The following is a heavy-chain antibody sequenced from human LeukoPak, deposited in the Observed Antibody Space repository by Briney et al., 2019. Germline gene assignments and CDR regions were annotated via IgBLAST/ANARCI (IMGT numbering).Heavy chain of an antibody. D-gene: IGHD2/OR15-2a*01. CDR3: ARGPTRANSSDF. CDR1: GFTFSSYW. Sequence: GGSLRLSRVVSGFTFSSYWMTWVRQAPGKGLEWVANIKQDGSEKYYVDSVKGRFTISRDNAKNSLYLQMNSLRAEDTAVYYCARGPTRANSSDFWGQGTLVTVSS. V-gene: IGHV3-7*04. J-gene: IGHJ4*02. CDR2: IKQDGSEK.